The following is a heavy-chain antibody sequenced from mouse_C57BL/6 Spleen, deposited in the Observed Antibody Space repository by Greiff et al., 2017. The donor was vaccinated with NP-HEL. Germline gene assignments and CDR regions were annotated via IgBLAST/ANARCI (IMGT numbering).Heavy chain of an antibody. CDR2: IYPGDGDT. D-gene: IGHD1-1*01. J-gene: IGHJ1*03. CDR1: GYAFSSSW. V-gene: IGHV1-82*01. CDR3: ASYGSSPRYFDV. Sequence: QVQLQQSGPELVKPGASVKISCKASGYAFSSSWMNWVKQRPGKGLEWIGRIYPGDGDTNYNGKFKGKATLTADKSSSTAYMQLSSLTSEDSAVYFCASYGSSPRYFDVWGTGTTVTVSS.